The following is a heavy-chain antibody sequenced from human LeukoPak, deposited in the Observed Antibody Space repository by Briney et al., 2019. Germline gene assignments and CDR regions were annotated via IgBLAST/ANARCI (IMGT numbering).Heavy chain of an antibody. CDR1: GDSVSSNSAA. CDR2: TYYRSKWYN. D-gene: IGHD6-13*01. V-gene: IGHV6-1*01. CDR3: ATGIAAAGPSRYYYYYGMDV. Sequence: SLTLSLTCAISGDSVSSNSAAWNWIRQSPSRGLEWLGRTYYRSKWYNDYAVSVKSRITIDPDTSNNQFSLPLNSVTPEDTAVYYCATGIAAAGPSRYYYYYGMDVWGQGTTVTVSS. J-gene: IGHJ6*02.